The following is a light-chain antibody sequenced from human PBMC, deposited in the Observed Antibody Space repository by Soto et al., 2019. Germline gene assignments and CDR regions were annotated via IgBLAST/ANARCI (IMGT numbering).Light chain of an antibody. CDR3: QQYDNPSFT. CDR2: DAS. V-gene: IGKV1-33*01. Sequence: DIQMTQSPSSLSASVGDRVTITCQASQDIRNYLNWYQQKPGKAHKLLIYDASNLETGVPSRFSGSGSGTYFTFTISSLQPEDIATYYCQQYDNPSFTFGPGTKVDIK. CDR1: QDIRNY. J-gene: IGKJ3*01.